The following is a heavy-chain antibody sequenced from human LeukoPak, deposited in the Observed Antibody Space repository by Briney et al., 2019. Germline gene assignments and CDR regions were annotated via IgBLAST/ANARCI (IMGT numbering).Heavy chain of an antibody. CDR3: AEYTSPSAYFVH. J-gene: IGHJ4*02. Sequence: PSETLSLTCTVTGGSISSYYWTWIRQPAGKGLEWIGRIYTSGSPSYNPSLKSRVTMSVDTSKNQFSLRVNSVTAADTAVYYCAEYTSPSAYFVHWGQGTLVTVSS. CDR2: IYTSGSP. D-gene: IGHD6-6*01. CDR1: GGSISSYY. V-gene: IGHV4-4*07.